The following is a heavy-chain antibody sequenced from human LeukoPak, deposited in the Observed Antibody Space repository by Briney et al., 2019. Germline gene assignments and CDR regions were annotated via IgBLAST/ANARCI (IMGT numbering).Heavy chain of an antibody. D-gene: IGHD7-27*01. Sequence: GGSLRLSCAASGFTFSSYGMHWVRQAPGKGLEWVAVIWYDGSNKYYADSVKGRFTISRDNSKNTLYLQMNSLRAEDTAVYYCARGSPGLESMDVWGQGTTVTVSS. J-gene: IGHJ6*02. CDR1: GFTFSSYG. CDR2: IWYDGSNK. V-gene: IGHV3-33*01. CDR3: ARGSPGLESMDV.